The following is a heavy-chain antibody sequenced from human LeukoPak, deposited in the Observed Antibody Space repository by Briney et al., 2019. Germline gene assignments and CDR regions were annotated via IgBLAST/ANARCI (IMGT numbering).Heavy chain of an antibody. CDR3: ARESPGDGIDI. CDR1: GFTVSSNY. Sequence: GGSLRLSCAASGFTVSSNYMNWVRQAPGKGLEWVSVIYSGGNTYYADSVKGRFTISRDISKNTLYLQMNSLRAEDTAVYYCARESPGDGIDIWGQGTMVIVSS. J-gene: IGHJ3*02. V-gene: IGHV3-66*02. CDR2: IYSGGNT.